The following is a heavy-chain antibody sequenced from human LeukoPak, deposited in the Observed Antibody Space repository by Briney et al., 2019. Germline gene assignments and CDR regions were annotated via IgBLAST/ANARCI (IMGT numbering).Heavy chain of an antibody. CDR2: IKQDGSEK. V-gene: IGHV3-7*01. CDR1: GFIFSSYW. Sequence: GGSLRLSCAASGFIFSSYWMSWVRQAPGKGLEWVANIKQDGSEKYYVDSVKGRFTISRDNAKNSLYLQMNSLRAEDTAVYYCAREYYGDEYYFDYWGQGTLVTVSS. D-gene: IGHD4-17*01. J-gene: IGHJ4*02. CDR3: AREYYGDEYYFDY.